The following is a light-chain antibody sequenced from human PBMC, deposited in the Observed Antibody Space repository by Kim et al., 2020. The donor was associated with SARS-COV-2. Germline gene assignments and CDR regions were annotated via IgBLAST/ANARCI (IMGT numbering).Light chain of an antibody. J-gene: IGLJ2*01. V-gene: IGLV3-9*01. CDR3: QVWDSSLVV. Sequence: VDLGKKARITCGGNNIARRKVHWYLQRPGQALVLVIYRDTDRPSAIPDRISGSKSGNTATLTISRAQVEDEADFYCQVWDSSLVVFGGGTKVTVL. CDR2: RDT. CDR1: NIARRK.